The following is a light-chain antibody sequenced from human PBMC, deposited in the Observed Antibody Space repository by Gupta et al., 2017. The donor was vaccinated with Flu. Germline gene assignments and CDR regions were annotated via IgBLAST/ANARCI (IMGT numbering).Light chain of an antibody. CDR2: DVD. Sequence: QSALTQPRSVSGSAGPSVTISSTGTSSDVGAWGFVSWYQQHPGRAPKAIIYDVDRRPSGVPDRFSGAKVVNTAYLTISGLQADDEADYYCYSYAGTYTFVFGGGTRLTVL. CDR3: YSYAGTYTFV. J-gene: IGLJ2*01. CDR1: SSDVGAWGF. V-gene: IGLV2-11*01.